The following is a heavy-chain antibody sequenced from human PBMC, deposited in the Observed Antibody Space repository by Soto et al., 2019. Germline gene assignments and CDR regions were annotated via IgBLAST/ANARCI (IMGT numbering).Heavy chain of an antibody. D-gene: IGHD4-17*01. CDR1: GFTFSSYA. CDR2: ISYDGSNK. J-gene: IGHJ3*02. CDR3: ARGQEDYGDYDAFDI. V-gene: IGHV3-30-3*01. Sequence: LRLSCAASGFTFSSYAMHWVSQAPGKGLEWVAVISYDGSNKYYADSVKGRFTISRDNSKNTLYLQMNSLRAEDTAVYYCARGQEDYGDYDAFDIWGQGTMVTVSS.